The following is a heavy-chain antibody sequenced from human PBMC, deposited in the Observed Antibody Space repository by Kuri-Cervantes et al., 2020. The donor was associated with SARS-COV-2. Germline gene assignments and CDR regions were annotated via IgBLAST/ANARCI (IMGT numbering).Heavy chain of an antibody. V-gene: IGHV3-64*01. CDR1: GFTFSSYA. J-gene: IGHJ1*01. CDR2: ISSNGGST. D-gene: IGHD3-10*01. CDR3: ARAQNTYGSGSYVYFQH. Sequence: GESLKISCAASGFTFSSYAMHWVRQAPGKGLEYVSAISSNGGSTYYANSAKGRFTISGDNSKNTLYLQMGSLRAEDMAVYYCARAQNTYGSGSYVYFQHWGQGTLVTVSS.